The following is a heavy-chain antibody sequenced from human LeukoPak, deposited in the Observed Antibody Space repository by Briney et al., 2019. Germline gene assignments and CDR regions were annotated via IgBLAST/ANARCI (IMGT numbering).Heavy chain of an antibody. CDR1: GYTFTGYY. CDR2: INPNSGGT. J-gene: IGHJ4*02. V-gene: IGHV1-2*02. Sequence: ASVKVSCKASGYTFTGYYMHWVRQAPGQGLEWMGWINPNSGGTNYAQKFQGRVTMTRDTSISTAYMELSRLRSDDTAVYYCARDPVNPFGSGSLGFVYWGQGTLVTVSS. CDR3: ARDPVNPFGSGSLGFVY. D-gene: IGHD3-10*01.